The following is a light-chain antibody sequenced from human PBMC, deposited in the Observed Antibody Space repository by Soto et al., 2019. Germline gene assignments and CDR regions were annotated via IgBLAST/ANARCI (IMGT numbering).Light chain of an antibody. CDR1: QSISSY. J-gene: IGKJ2*01. CDR3: QQSYSTPQT. Sequence: DIQMTQSPTSLSASVGDRVTITCRASQSISSYLNWYQQKPGKAPKLLIYPASSLQSGVPSRFSGSGSGTDFTLTISSLQPEDFATYYCQQSYSTPQTFGQGTKLDIK. V-gene: IGKV1-39*01. CDR2: PAS.